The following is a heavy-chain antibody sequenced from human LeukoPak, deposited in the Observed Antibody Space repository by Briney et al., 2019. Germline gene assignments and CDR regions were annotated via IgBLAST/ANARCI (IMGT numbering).Heavy chain of an antibody. CDR3: ARDPLTGDWFDP. V-gene: IGHV3-48*03. CDR2: ISSSGTTI. Sequence: PGGSLRLSCAASGFTFDSYELNWVRQAPGKGLEWVSYISSSGTTIYYADSVEGRFTISRDNAKNSLYLQMNSLRAEDTAVYYCARDPLTGDWFDPWGQGTLVTVSS. CDR1: GFTFDSYE. J-gene: IGHJ5*02. D-gene: IGHD1-14*01.